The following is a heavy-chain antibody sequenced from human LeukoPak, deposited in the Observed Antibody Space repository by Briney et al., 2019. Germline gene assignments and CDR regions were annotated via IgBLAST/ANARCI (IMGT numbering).Heavy chain of an antibody. CDR1: GGSISSYY. CDR2: IYTSGST. V-gene: IGHV4-4*07. CDR3: ARAQLGGSGYYYVAAFDI. J-gene: IGHJ3*02. D-gene: IGHD3-22*01. Sequence: SETLSLTCTVSGGSISSYYWSWIRQPAGKGLEWIGRIYTSGSTNYNPSLKSRVTMSVDTSKNQFSLKLSSVTAADTAVYYCARAQLGGSGYYYVAAFDIWGQGTMVTVSS.